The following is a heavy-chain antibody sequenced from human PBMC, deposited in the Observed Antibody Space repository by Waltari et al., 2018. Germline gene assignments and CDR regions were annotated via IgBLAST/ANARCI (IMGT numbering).Heavy chain of an antibody. J-gene: IGHJ3*02. Sequence: QVQLQESGPGLVKPSQTLSLTCTVSGGSISSGTYYWTWIRQPAGKGLEWIGRMYTSGRTNYNPSLKSRLIISVDTSKNQFSLKLTSVTAADTAVYYCAGQGDYYAFDIWGQGTMLTVSS. V-gene: IGHV4-61*02. CDR2: MYTSGRT. CDR3: AGQGDYYAFDI. CDR1: GGSISSGTYY. D-gene: IGHD4-17*01.